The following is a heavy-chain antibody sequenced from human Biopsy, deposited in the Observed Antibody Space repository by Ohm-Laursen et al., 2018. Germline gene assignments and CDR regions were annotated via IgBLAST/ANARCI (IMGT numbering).Heavy chain of an antibody. CDR2: INAKTGDT. V-gene: IGHV1-2*02. Sequence: ASVKVSCKASGYTFTGYHVHWVRQAPGQGLEWMGWINAKTGDTNYAQKFQGRVTMTRDTSISTAYVDLNSLRSDDTAVYYCTRGGYYYDSLAYYYWFDPWGQGTLVTVSS. CDR1: GYTFTGYH. CDR3: TRGGYYYDSLAYYYWFDP. D-gene: IGHD3-22*01. J-gene: IGHJ5*02.